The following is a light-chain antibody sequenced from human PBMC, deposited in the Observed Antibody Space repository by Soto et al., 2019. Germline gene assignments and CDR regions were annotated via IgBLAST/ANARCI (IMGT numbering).Light chain of an antibody. CDR3: QQHSNWQQYT. CDR1: QSVSSY. J-gene: IGKJ2*01. CDR2: DAS. Sequence: EIVLTQSPATLSLSPGERATLSCRASQSVSSYLAWYQQKPGQAPRLLIYDASNMDTGSPARFSGSGSGTDFTPAISSLEPEDVAVYYCQQHSNWQQYTFGQGTKLEIK. V-gene: IGKV3-11*01.